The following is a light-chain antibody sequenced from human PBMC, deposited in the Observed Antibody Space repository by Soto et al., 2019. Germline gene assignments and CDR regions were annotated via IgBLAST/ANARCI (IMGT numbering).Light chain of an antibody. CDR2: DAS. Sequence: DVQLTQSPSTLSTSVGDRVTITCRASQSISYWLAWYQQKPGKAPKLLISDASRLESGVPSRFCGCGSGTEFTLTISSLQPDDLATYYCQQYHNYWTFGQGTKVEI. J-gene: IGKJ1*01. CDR3: QQYHNYWT. CDR1: QSISYW. V-gene: IGKV1-5*01.